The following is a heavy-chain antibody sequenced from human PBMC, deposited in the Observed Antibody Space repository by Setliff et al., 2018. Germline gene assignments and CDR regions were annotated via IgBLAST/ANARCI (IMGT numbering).Heavy chain of an antibody. CDR1: GFTFSSYS. CDR2: ISPDSYYI. D-gene: IGHD6-25*01. V-gene: IGHV3-21*03. CDR3: ARSPANGGHDAFDI. J-gene: IGHJ3*02. Sequence: GSPRLSCAASGFTFSSYSMHWVRQTPGKGLEWVSSISPDSYYIYYADSIKGRFTISRDNAKSSLYLQMNSLRAEDTAVFYCARSPANGGHDAFDIWGQGTMVTVSS.